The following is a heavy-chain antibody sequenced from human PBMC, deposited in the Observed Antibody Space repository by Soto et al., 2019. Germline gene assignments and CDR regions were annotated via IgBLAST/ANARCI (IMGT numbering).Heavy chain of an antibody. V-gene: IGHV3-23*01. CDR2: ISGSGGST. J-gene: IGHJ6*03. D-gene: IGHD3-9*01. Sequence: EVQLLESGGGLVQPGGSLRLSCAASGFTFSSYAMSWVRQAPGKGLEWVSAISGSGGSTYYADSVKGRLTISRDNSKNTLYLQMNSLRAEDTAVYYCAKGGVLRYFDWSAYYYYYMDVWGKGTTVTVSS. CDR3: AKGGVLRYFDWSAYYYYYMDV. CDR1: GFTFSSYA.